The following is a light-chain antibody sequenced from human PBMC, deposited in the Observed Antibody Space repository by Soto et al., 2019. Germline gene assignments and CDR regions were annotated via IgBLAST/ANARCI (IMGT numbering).Light chain of an antibody. Sequence: ETLLTQYPGTLSLSPGERATLSCGASQSVARNYLAWFKQGPSQAPRLLIYDASSRATGIPDRLSGSGSGTEFTLTISRMEPEDFAVYYCQQYGSSPTFGPGTKVDIK. CDR1: QSVARNY. J-gene: IGKJ3*01. CDR2: DAS. CDR3: QQYGSSPT. V-gene: IGKV3-20*01.